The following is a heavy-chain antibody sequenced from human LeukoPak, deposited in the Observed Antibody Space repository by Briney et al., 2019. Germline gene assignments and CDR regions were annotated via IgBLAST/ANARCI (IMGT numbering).Heavy chain of an antibody. D-gene: IGHD3-3*01. CDR1: GFTFSSYA. CDR2: ISGSGGST. CDR3: AKDLRGYDFWSEIPHYYYYYYMDV. V-gene: IGHV3-23*01. J-gene: IGHJ6*03. Sequence: GGSLRLSCAASGFTFSSYAMSWVRQAPGKGLEWVSAISGSGGSTYYADSVKGRFTISRDNSKNTLYLQMNSLRAEDTAVYYCAKDLRGYDFWSEIPHYYYYYYMDVWGKGTTVTVSS.